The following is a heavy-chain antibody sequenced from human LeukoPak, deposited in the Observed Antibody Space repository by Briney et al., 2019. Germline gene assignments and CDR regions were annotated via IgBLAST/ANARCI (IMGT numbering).Heavy chain of an antibody. Sequence: GGSLRLSCAASGFTFSSYAMHWVRQAPGKGLEYVSAISSNGGSTYYANSVKGRFTISRDNSKNTLYMEMNSLRAEDTAVYYCARGAVGYCTGSSCYLAGDYWGQGTLVTVSS. D-gene: IGHD2-2*03. CDR2: ISSNGGST. CDR3: ARGAVGYCTGSSCYLAGDY. V-gene: IGHV3-64*01. J-gene: IGHJ4*02. CDR1: GFTFSSYA.